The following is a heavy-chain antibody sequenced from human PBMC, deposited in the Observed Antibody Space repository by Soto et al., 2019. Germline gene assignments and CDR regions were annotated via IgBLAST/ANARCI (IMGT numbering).Heavy chain of an antibody. Sequence: SETLSLTCTVSCGSISSGGYYWSWIRQHPGKGLEWIGYIYYSGSTYYNPSLKSRVTISVDTSKNQFSLKLSSVTAADTAVYYCASPGYSSSWYYFDYWGQGTLVTVSS. V-gene: IGHV4-31*03. J-gene: IGHJ4*02. CDR1: CGSISSGGYY. D-gene: IGHD6-13*01. CDR2: IYYSGST. CDR3: ASPGYSSSWYYFDY.